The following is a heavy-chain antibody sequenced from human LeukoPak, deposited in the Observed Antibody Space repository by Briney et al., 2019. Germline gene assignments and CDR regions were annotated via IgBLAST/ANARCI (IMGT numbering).Heavy chain of an antibody. CDR1: GYTFISYY. CDR2: IKPSGGSA. D-gene: IGHD1-26*01. CDR3: AREGGSGSYSYHFDF. Sequence: ASVKVSCKASGYTFISYYMHWVRQAPGQGLEWMGIIKPSGGSASYAQKFQGRVTMTRDTSTSTVYMELSSLRSEDTGVYYCAREGGSGSYSYHFDFWGQGAPLTVSS. V-gene: IGHV1-46*01. J-gene: IGHJ4*02.